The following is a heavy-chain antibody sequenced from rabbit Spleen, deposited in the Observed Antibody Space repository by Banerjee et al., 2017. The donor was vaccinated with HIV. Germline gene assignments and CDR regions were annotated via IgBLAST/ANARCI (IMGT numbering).Heavy chain of an antibody. CDR3: ARSKPASGSDL. Sequence: QSLEESGGGLVQPEGSLTLTCTASGFSFSGNYHMCWVRQAPGKGLEWIACIYAGSSGSTYYASWAKGRFTISKTSSTVTLQMTSLTAADTATYVCARSKPASGSDLWGPGTLVTVS. J-gene: IGHJ4*01. CDR1: GFSFSGNYH. CDR2: IYAGSSGST. D-gene: IGHD1-1*01. V-gene: IGHV1S40*01.